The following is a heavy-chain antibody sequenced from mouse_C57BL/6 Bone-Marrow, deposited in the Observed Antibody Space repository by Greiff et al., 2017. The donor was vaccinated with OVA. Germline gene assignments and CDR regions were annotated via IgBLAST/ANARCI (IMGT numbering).Heavy chain of an antibody. CDR1: GYTFTDYY. V-gene: IGHV1-76*01. J-gene: IGHJ2*01. CDR3: ARFYDGYYEYFDY. CDR2: IYPGSGNT. Sequence: VQLQESGAELVRPGASVKLSCKASGYTFTDYYINWVKQRPGQGLEWIARIYPGSGNTYYNEKFKGKATLTAEKSSSTAYMQLSSLTSEDSAVYFCARFYDGYYEYFDYWGQGTTLTVSS. D-gene: IGHD2-3*01.